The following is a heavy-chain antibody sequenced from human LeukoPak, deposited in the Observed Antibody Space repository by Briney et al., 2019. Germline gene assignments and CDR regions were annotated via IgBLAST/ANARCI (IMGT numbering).Heavy chain of an antibody. J-gene: IGHJ6*03. V-gene: IGHV1-69*05. CDR1: GGTFSSYA. CDR2: IIPIFGTA. CDR3: ARGSLYDRHMDV. Sequence: SSVKVSCKASGGTFSSYAISWVRQAPGQGLEWMGRIIPIFGTANYAQKFQGRVTITTDESTSTAYMELSSLRSEDTAVYYCARGSLYDRHMDVWGKGTTVTVSS. D-gene: IGHD3-22*01.